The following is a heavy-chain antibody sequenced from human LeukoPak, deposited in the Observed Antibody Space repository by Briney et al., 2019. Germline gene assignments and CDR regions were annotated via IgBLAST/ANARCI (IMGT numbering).Heavy chain of an antibody. J-gene: IGHJ3*02. V-gene: IGHV4-30-2*01. CDR3: ASSSWYDAFDI. Sequence: PSQTLSLTCAVSGGSISSGGYSWSWLRQPQGKGLEWIGYIYHSGSTYYNPSLKSRVTISVDRSKNQFSLKLSSVTAADTAVYYCASSSWYDAFDIWGQGTMVTVSS. CDR2: IYHSGST. D-gene: IGHD6-13*01. CDR1: GGSISSGGYS.